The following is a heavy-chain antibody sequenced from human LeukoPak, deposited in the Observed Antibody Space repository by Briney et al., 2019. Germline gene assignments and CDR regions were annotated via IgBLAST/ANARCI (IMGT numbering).Heavy chain of an antibody. D-gene: IGHD4-23*01. CDR3: ARDGGGGNLDY. CDR1: GFTFRTYN. J-gene: IGHJ4*02. CDR2: ISSSSYI. V-gene: IGHV3-21*01. Sequence: GGSLRFSCAASGFTFRTYNMNWVRQAPGKGLEWVSFISSSSYIYYVDSGKGRFTISRDNAKNSLHLQMNSLRAEDTAVYYCARDGGGGNLDYWGQGTLVIVSS.